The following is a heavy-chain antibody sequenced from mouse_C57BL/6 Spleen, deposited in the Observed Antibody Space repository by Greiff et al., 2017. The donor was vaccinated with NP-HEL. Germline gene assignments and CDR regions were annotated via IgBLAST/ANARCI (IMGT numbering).Heavy chain of an antibody. CDR2: IHPNSGST. CDR3: ARNSNYPYYFDY. CDR1: GYTFTSYW. J-gene: IGHJ2*01. Sequence: QVQLQQPGAELVKPGASVKLSCKASGYTFTSYWMHWVKQRPGQGLEWIGMIHPNSGSTNYNEKFKSKATLTVDKSSSTAYMQLSSLTSEDSAVYYCARNSNYPYYFDYWGQGTTLTVSS. V-gene: IGHV1-64*01. D-gene: IGHD2-5*01.